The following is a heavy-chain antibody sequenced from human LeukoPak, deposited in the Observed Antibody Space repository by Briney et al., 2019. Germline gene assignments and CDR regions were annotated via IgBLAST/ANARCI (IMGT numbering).Heavy chain of an antibody. Sequence: ASVKVSCKASGYTFTNYNIAWVRRAPGQGLEWAGWISPYNGNTKYAQKFQGRVTMTTDTSTSTAYIELRSLTFDDTAIYYCARDGYFDYWGQGTLVTVSS. V-gene: IGHV1-18*01. CDR1: GYTFTNYN. CDR3: ARDGYFDY. J-gene: IGHJ4*02. CDR2: ISPYNGNT.